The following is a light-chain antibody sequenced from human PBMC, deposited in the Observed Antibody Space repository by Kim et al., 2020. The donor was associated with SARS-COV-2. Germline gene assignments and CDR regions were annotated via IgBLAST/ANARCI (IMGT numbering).Light chain of an antibody. J-gene: IGKJ1*01. Sequence: LSPGERAPLPCSASQSVSSYLAWYQQKPGQAPRLLIYAASNRVTGIPARFSGSGSGTDFTLTISNLEPEDFAVYYCRQRSNWPWTFGQGTKVDIK. CDR1: QSVSSY. CDR2: AAS. CDR3: RQRSNWPWT. V-gene: IGKV3-11*01.